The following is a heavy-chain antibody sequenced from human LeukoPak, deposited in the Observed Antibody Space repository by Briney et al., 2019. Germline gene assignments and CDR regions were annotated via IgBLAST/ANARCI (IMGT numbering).Heavy chain of an antibody. CDR2: INPNSGGT. J-gene: IGHJ4*02. D-gene: IGHD2-2*01. Sequence: GASVKVSCKXSGYTFTGYYMHWVPQAPGQGLEWMGRINPNSGGTNYAQKIQGRVTMTRDTSISTAYMELSRLRSDDTAVYYCARPLGYCSSTSCYADYWGQGTLVTVSS. CDR1: GYTFTGYY. CDR3: ARPLGYCSSTSCYADY. V-gene: IGHV1-2*06.